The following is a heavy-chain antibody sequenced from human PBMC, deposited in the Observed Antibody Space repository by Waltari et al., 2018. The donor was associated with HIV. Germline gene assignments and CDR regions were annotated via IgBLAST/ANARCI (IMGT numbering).Heavy chain of an antibody. Sequence: QVQLVQSGAEVKKPGASVTVSCKASGYTFTSYYMHWVRQAPGQRLEWMEINKPRGGSTSDAQKFQGRVTMTRDTSTSTVYMELSSLRSEDTAGYYCARDPAGSSSWSDYYGMDVWGQGTTVTVSS. D-gene: IGHD6-13*01. V-gene: IGHV1-46*01. J-gene: IGHJ6*02. CDR1: GYTFTSYY. CDR2: NKPRGGST. CDR3: ARDPAGSSSWSDYYGMDV.